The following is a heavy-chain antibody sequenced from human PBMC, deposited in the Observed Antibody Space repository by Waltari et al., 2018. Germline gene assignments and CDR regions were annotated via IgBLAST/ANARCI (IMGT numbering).Heavy chain of an antibody. J-gene: IGHJ5*02. CDR3: AKGSYSSGHLGGWFDP. CDR1: GFTFSSYA. CDR2: ISGSGGST. D-gene: IGHD6-19*01. V-gene: IGHV3-23*01. Sequence: EVQLLESGGGLVQPGGSLRLSCAASGFTFSSYAMSWVRQAPGKGLEWVSAISGSGGSTYYADSVKGRFTISRDNSKNTLYLQMNSLRAEDTAVYYCAKGSYSSGHLGGWFDPWGQGTLVTVSS.